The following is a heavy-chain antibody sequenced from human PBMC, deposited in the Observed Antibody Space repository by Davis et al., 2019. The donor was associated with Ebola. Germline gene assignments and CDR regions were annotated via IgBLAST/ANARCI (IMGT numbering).Heavy chain of an antibody. CDR1: ALSPRNYD. CDR2: ISGNGGRT. J-gene: IGHJ4*02. Sequence: PGRSLRLSCAASALSPRNYDISWVRQPPGKGLEWVSGISGNGGRTYYADSVTGRFTISRDNSKNTLYVQMESLRAEDTALSYCARGFYLENWGQGTLVTVSS. V-gene: IGHV3-23*01. CDR3: ARGFYLEN.